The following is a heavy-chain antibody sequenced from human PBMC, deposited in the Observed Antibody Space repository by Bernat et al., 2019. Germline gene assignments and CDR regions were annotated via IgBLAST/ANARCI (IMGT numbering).Heavy chain of an antibody. CDR1: GGTFSSYA. CDR3: ARGDSSSYYYYYYYMDV. V-gene: IGHV1-69*01. J-gene: IGHJ6*03. D-gene: IGHD6-13*01. CDR2: IIPIFGTA. Sequence: QVQLVQSGAEVKKPGSSVKVSCKASGGTFSSYAISWVRQAPGQVLEWMGGIIPIFGTANYAQKFQGSVTITADESTSTAYMELSSLRSEDTAVYYCARGDSSSYYYYYYYMDVWGKGTTVTVSS.